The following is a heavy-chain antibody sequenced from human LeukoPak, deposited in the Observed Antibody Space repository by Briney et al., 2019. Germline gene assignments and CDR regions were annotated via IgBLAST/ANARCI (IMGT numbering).Heavy chain of an antibody. J-gene: IGHJ3*02. Sequence: GGSMRLSCAVSGFTFSSYSMNWVRQAAGKGLEWVAYTSSSSSTIYYADSVKGRFTISRVNAKNSLYLQMNSLRAEDTAVYYCAKDRSYAYSLGAFDIWGQGTVVAVSS. CDR1: GFTFSSYS. CDR2: TSSSSSTI. D-gene: IGHD3-16*01. CDR3: AKDRSYAYSLGAFDI. V-gene: IGHV3-48*04.